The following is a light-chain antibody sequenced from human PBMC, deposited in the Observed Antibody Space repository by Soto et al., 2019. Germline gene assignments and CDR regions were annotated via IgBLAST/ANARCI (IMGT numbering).Light chain of an antibody. CDR3: SSFTSSTTRV. V-gene: IGLV2-14*01. CDR2: DVS. J-gene: IGLJ1*01. Sequence: QSVLTQPASVSGSPGQSITISCTGSSSDVGGYDYVSWYQQYPGKAPKLMIYDVSNRPSGVSNRFSGSKSGNTASLTISGLQADDEADYYCSSFTSSTTRVFGTGNKVTVL. CDR1: SSDVGGYDY.